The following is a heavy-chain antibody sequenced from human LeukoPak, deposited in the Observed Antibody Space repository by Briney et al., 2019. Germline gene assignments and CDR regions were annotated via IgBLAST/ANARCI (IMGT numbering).Heavy chain of an antibody. Sequence: SETLSLTCTVSGYSISSGYYWGWIRQPPGKGLEWIGSIYHSGSTYYNSALKSRVTISVDTSKNQFSLKLSSVTAADTAVYYCARGYIAAAGSLLLGIAVAGPPDYWGQGTLVTVSS. D-gene: IGHD6-19*01. V-gene: IGHV4-38-2*02. J-gene: IGHJ4*02. CDR1: GYSISSGYY. CDR3: ARGYIAAAGSLLLGIAVAGPPDY. CDR2: IYHSGST.